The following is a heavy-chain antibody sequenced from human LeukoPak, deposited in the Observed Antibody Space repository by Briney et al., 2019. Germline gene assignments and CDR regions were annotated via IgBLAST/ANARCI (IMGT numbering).Heavy chain of an antibody. V-gene: IGHV3-64*01. J-gene: IGHJ6*02. CDR3: ARATKRTQDRYYYYGMDV. D-gene: IGHD1-14*01. CDR1: GFTFSSYA. Sequence: PGGSLRLSCAASGFTFSSYAMHWVRQAPGKGLEYVSAISRNGGSTYYANSVKGRFTISRDNSKNTLYLQMGSLRAEDMAVYYCARATKRTQDRYYYYGMDVWGQGTTVTVSS. CDR2: ISRNGGST.